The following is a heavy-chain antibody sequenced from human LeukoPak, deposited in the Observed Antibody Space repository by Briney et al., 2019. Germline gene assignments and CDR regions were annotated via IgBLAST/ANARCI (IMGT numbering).Heavy chain of an antibody. J-gene: IGHJ3*02. D-gene: IGHD3-22*01. CDR1: GFTFSSYA. Sequence: PGGSLRLSCAASGFTFSSYAMSWVRQAPGKGLEWVSAISGSGGSTYYADSVKGRFTLSRDNSKNTLYLQMNSLRAEDTAVYYCARSPYYYDSSGYHVAFDIWGQGTVVTVSS. V-gene: IGHV3-23*01. CDR3: ARSPYYYDSSGYHVAFDI. CDR2: ISGSGGST.